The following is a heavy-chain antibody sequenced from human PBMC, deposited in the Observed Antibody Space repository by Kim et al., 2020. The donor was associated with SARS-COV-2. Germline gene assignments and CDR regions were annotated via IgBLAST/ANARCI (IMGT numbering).Heavy chain of an antibody. D-gene: IGHD5-12*01. Sequence: GGSLRLSCVGSGFSFTYAWMSWVRQAPGKGLEWLGRIRSKRDGGITDYAAPVKGRFIISRDDSENTLFLQLNSLKNEDTAVYYCATGQGVYDLPDYWGQG. CDR3: ATGQGVYDLPDY. CDR1: GFSFTYAW. J-gene: IGHJ4*02. CDR2: IRSKRDGGIT. V-gene: IGHV3-15*01.